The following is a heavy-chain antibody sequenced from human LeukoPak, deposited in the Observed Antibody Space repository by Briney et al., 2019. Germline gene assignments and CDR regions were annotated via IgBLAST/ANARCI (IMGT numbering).Heavy chain of an antibody. V-gene: IGHV1-18*01. CDR2: ISAYKGNT. J-gene: IGHJ4*02. CDR1: GYTFTSYG. Sequence: ASVKVSCKASGYTFTSYGISGVRQARGQGREWMGWISAYKGNTNYAQKIQGRVTMTTDTSTSTAYMELRSLRSDDTAVYYCARVGVGPYYYDSSGYSHFDYWGQGTLVTVPS. D-gene: IGHD3-22*01. CDR3: ARVGVGPYYYDSSGYSHFDY.